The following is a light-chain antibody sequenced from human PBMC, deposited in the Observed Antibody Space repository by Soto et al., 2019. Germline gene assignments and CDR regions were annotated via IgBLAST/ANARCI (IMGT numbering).Light chain of an antibody. V-gene: IGKV3-15*01. CDR2: GAS. CDR3: QQYNTWPPLA. J-gene: IGKJ4*01. CDR1: QSVSRN. Sequence: EIVMTQSPATLSVSPGERVTLSCRASQSVSRNLAWYQQIPGQAPRLLIYGASTRATGIPARFSGSGSGTDFTLTISLLQSEDSAVYYCQQYNTWPPLAFGGGTKVEIK.